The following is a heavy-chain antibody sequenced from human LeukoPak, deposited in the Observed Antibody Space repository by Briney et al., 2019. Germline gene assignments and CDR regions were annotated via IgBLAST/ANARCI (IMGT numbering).Heavy chain of an antibody. CDR1: GGSISSYY. Sequence: PETLSLTCTVSGGSISSYYWSWIRQPPGKGLEWIGYIYQSGSTYYNPSLRSRVTISVDRLKNQFSLNLTSVTAADTAVYYCAREADFWTGSRGYWGQGTLVTVSS. CDR3: AREADFWTGSRGY. CDR2: IYQSGST. J-gene: IGHJ4*02. D-gene: IGHD3/OR15-3a*01. V-gene: IGHV4-59*12.